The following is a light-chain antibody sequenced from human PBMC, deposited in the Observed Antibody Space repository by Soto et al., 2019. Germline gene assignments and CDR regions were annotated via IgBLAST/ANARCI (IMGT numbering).Light chain of an antibody. J-gene: IGLJ1*01. V-gene: IGLV2-14*01. CDR3: NSQTRSGIRV. CDR2: EVS. Sequence: QSVLTQPASVSGSPGQSITISCTGTSSDVGNNNHVSWYQHHPGKAPKLMIYEVSYRPSGVSNRFSGSKSGYTASLTISGLPAEDEADYYCNSQTRSGIRVFGTGTKLTVL. CDR1: SSDVGNNNH.